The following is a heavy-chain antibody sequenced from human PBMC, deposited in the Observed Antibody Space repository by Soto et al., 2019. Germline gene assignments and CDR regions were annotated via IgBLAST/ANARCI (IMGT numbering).Heavy chain of an antibody. D-gene: IGHD1-20*01. J-gene: IGHJ4*02. CDR2: SYYSGST. CDR1: GGSISSSSYY. V-gene: IGHV4-39*01. CDR3: ARIGWYNWNDGGYYFDY. Sequence: QLQLQESGPGLVKPSETLSLTCTVSGGSISSSSYYWGWIRQPPGKGLEWIGSSYYSGSTYYTPSLKSRVTISVDTSKNQFSLKLSSVTAADTAVYYCARIGWYNWNDGGYYFDYWGQGTLVTVSS.